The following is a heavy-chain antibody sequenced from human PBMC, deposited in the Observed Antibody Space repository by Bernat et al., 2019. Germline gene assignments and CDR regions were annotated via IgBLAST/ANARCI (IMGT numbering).Heavy chain of an antibody. CDR2: IRSKANSYAT. Sequence: EVQLVESGGGLVQPGGSLKLSCAASGFTFSGSAMHWVRQASGKGWEWVGRIRSKANSYATAYAASVKGRFTISRDDSKNTAYLQMNSLKTEDTAVYYCTGGSLYYFDYWGQGTLVTVSS. D-gene: IGHD3-16*01. V-gene: IGHV3-73*01. CDR3: TGGSLYYFDY. CDR1: GFTFSGSA. J-gene: IGHJ4*02.